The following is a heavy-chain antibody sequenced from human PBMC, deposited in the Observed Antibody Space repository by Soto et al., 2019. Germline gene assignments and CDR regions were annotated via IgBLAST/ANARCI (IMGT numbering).Heavy chain of an antibody. Sequence: GGSLRLSCAASGFTFSSYGMHWVRQAPGKGLEWVAVISYDGSNKYYADSVKGRFTISRDNSKNTLYLQMNSLRAEDTAVYYCAKDVGGYDIRADAFDIWGQGTMVTVSS. CDR2: ISYDGSNK. V-gene: IGHV3-30*18. CDR3: AKDVGGYDIRADAFDI. CDR1: GFTFSSYG. D-gene: IGHD5-12*01. J-gene: IGHJ3*02.